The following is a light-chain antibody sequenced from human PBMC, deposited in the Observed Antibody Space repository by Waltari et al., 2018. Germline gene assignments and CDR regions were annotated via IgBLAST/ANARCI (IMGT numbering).Light chain of an antibody. J-gene: IGKJ2*01. V-gene: IGKV4-1*01. CDR2: WAS. CDR3: QQYYSTPPT. CDR1: FYGPNNKNY. Sequence: FYGPNNKNYFGWYQQKPGQPPKLLIYWASTRESGVPDRFSGSGSGTDFPLTISSLQSEDVAVYYCQQYYSTPPTFGQGTKLEIK.